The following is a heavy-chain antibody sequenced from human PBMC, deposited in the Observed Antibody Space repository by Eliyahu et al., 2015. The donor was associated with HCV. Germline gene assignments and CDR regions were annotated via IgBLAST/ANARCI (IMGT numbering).Heavy chain of an antibody. CDR2: FSGSGDHT. J-gene: IGHJ4*02. D-gene: IGHD3-22*01. V-gene: IGHV3-23*01. CDR3: AKIAYYDGSGYYFDY. Sequence: EVQLLESGGGLVQPGGSXRLSCAASGFXFSPYAMXWVRHAPGRGRGWVSSFSGSGDHTYYADSVEGRFTISRDNSKNTLYLQMNSLGVEDTAIYYCAKIAYYDGSGYYFDYWGQGTLVAVSS. CDR1: GFXFSPYA.